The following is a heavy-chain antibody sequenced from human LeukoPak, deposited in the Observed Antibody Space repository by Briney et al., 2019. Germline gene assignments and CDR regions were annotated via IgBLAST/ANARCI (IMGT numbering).Heavy chain of an antibody. Sequence: GGSLRLSCAASGFTFSSYAMHWVCQAPGKGLEWVAVISYDGSNKYYADSVKGRFTISRDNSKNTLYLQMNSLRAEDTAVYYCARDTGYSYGFFGYWGQGTLVTVSS. D-gene: IGHD5-18*01. CDR1: GFTFSSYA. V-gene: IGHV3-30*04. CDR2: ISYDGSNK. CDR3: ARDTGYSYGFFGY. J-gene: IGHJ4*02.